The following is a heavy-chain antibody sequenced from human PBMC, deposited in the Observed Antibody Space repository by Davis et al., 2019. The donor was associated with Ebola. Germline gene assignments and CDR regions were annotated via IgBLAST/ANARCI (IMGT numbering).Heavy chain of an antibody. CDR3: ARARGVIITLLGGMDV. V-gene: IGHV3-23*01. D-gene: IGHD3-10*01. Sequence: PGGSLRLSCAASGFTFSSYAMSWVRQAPGKGLEWVSAISGSGGSTYYADSVKGRFTISRDNSKNTLYLQMNSLRAEDTAVYYCARARGVIITLLGGMDVWGQGTTVTVSS. CDR1: GFTFSSYA. J-gene: IGHJ6*02. CDR2: ISGSGGST.